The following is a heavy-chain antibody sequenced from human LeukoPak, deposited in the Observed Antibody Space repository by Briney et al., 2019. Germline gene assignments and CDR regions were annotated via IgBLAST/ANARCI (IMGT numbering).Heavy chain of an antibody. CDR3: ARGIRGVIITTNYYNMDV. V-gene: IGHV4-34*01. Sequence: SETLSLTCAVYGRSSSGYCWSWVRQPPGKGLEWMGEVNHSGRTSYNPSLKSRVTISADTSKNQFSLRMTSLTAADTAVYYCARGIRGVIITTNYYNMDVWGPGTTVTVSS. J-gene: IGHJ6*03. D-gene: IGHD3-10*01. CDR1: GRSSSGYC. CDR2: VNHSGRT.